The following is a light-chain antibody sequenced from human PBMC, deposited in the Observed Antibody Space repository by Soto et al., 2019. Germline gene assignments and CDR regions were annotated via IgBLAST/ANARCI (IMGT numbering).Light chain of an antibody. CDR2: KAS. Sequence: DIQMTQSPSTLSASVGDRVTITCRASQSISSWLAWHQQKPGKAPRLLIYKASNLESGVPSRFSGSGSGTEFTLTITSLKPDDSATYYCQQYNDNWTFGQGTKVDIK. CDR3: QQYNDNWT. J-gene: IGKJ1*01. V-gene: IGKV1-5*03. CDR1: QSISSW.